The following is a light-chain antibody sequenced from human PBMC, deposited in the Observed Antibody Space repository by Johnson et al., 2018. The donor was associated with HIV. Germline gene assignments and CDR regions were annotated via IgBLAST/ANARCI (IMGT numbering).Light chain of an antibody. Sequence: VLTQPPSVSAAPGQKVTISCSGSSSNIGNNYVSWYQQIPGTAPKLLIYDNNKRPSGIPDRFSGSKSGTSATLGITGLQTGDEADYYCGTWDSSLSAYVFGPGTKVTVL. CDR1: SSNIGNNY. CDR3: GTWDSSLSAYV. CDR2: DNN. V-gene: IGLV1-51*01. J-gene: IGLJ1*01.